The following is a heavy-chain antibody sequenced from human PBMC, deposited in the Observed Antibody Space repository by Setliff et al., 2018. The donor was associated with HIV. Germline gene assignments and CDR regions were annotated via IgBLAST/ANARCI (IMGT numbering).Heavy chain of an antibody. D-gene: IGHD3-3*01. Sequence: SETLSLTCAVSGGSISSSNWWSWVRQPPGKGLEWIGYIYYNGGTNYNPSLKSRITLSVDTSENQFALKLASVTAADTAVYYCAGGFTIFGVGFSADPTGNWFDPWGQGTLVTVSS. CDR3: AGGFTIFGVGFSADPTGNWFDP. V-gene: IGHV4-4*02. CDR1: GGSISSSNW. J-gene: IGHJ5*02. CDR2: IYYNGGT.